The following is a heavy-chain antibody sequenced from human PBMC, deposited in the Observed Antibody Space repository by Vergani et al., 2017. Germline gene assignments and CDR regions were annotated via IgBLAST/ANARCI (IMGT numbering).Heavy chain of an antibody. Sequence: QVHLQQRGAGVLKPSETLSLTCGVIGGSLSGYFWSWIRQPPGKGLEWIGSVIYSGNTNYDPSLKSRVTISIDTSKNQFSLKLNSVTAADTAVYYCARRTYYDFRFDFWGQGILVTVSS. CDR3: ARRTYYDFRFDF. V-gene: IGHV4-34*02. CDR2: VIYSGNT. D-gene: IGHD3-3*01. J-gene: IGHJ5*01. CDR1: GGSLSGYF.